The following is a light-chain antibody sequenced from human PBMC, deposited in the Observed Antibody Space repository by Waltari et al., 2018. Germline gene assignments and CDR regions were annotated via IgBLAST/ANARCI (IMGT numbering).Light chain of an antibody. CDR2: EVI. V-gene: IGLV2-8*01. Sequence: QSALTQPPSASGSPGESVTISCTGTSSAIGDYDYVSWYQQHPGKAPKLMIYEVIKRPSGVPDRFSGSKSGNTASLTVPGLQAEDEADYYCCSYAGTNNFYVFGTGTKVTVL. J-gene: IGLJ1*01. CDR1: SSAIGDYDY. CDR3: CSYAGTNNFYV.